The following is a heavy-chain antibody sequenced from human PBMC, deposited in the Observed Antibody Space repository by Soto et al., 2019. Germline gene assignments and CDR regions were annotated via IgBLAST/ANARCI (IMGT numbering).Heavy chain of an antibody. J-gene: IGHJ6*03. CDR2: IYPGDSDT. V-gene: IGHV5-51*01. D-gene: IGHD5-12*01. CDR3: ARPSLDIVATMGRGYYYYYMDV. Sequence: GESLKISCKGSGYSFTSYWIGWVRQMPGKGLEWMGIIYPGDSDTRYSPSFQGQVTISADKSISTAYLQWSSLKASDTAMYYCARPSLDIVATMGRGYYYYYMDVWGKGTTVTVSS. CDR1: GYSFTSYW.